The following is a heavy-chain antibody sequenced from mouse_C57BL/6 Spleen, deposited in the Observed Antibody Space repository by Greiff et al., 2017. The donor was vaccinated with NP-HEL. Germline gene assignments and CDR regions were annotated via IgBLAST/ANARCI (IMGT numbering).Heavy chain of an antibody. J-gene: IGHJ2*01. CDR2: MHPNSGST. V-gene: IGHV1-64*01. D-gene: IGHD2-1*01. CDR1: GYTFTSYW. CDR3: AGGGIYYGTAYYFDY. Sequence: QVQLQQPGAELVKPGASVKLSCKASGYTFTSYWMHWVKQRPGQGLEWLGMMHPNSGSTNYNEKFKSKATLTVDKSSSTAYMQLSSLTSEDSAVYYCAGGGIYYGTAYYFDYWGQGTTLTVSS.